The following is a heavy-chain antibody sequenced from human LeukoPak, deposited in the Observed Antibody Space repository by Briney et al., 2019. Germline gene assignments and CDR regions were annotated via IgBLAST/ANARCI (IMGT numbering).Heavy chain of an antibody. CDR1: GFTFSSYA. CDR2: ISYDGGNK. D-gene: IGHD5-12*01. Sequence: GGSLRLSCAASGFTFSSYAMHWVRQAPGKGLEWVAVISYDGGNKYYADSVKGRFTISRDNSKNTLYLQMNSLRAEDTAVYYCARDGGWLHYYYYGMDVWGQGTTVTVSS. CDR3: ARDGGWLHYYYYGMDV. J-gene: IGHJ6*02. V-gene: IGHV3-30*04.